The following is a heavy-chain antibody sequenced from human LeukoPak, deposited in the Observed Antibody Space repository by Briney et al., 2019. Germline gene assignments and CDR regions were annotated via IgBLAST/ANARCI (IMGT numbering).Heavy chain of an antibody. D-gene: IGHD3-10*01. CDR2: INPNSGGT. CDR3: ARDPPIGGADVFDI. V-gene: IGHV1-2*02. Sequence: ASLKVSCKAAGYTFTGYYMHWVRQAPGQGLEWMGWINPNSGGTNYAQKFQGRVTMTRDTSISTAYMELSRLTSDDTAVHYCARDPPIGGADVFDIWGQGTMVTVSS. CDR1: GYTFTGYY. J-gene: IGHJ3*02.